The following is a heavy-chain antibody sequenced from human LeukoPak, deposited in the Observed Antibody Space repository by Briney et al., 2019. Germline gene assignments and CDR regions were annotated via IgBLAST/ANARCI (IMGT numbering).Heavy chain of an antibody. CDR2: IYSGGST. D-gene: IGHD3-22*01. J-gene: IGHJ4*02. V-gene: IGHV3-66*02. CDR1: GFTVSSNY. CDR3: ARGRYDSSGCYYYFDY. Sequence: GGSLRLSCAASGFTVSSNYMSWVRQAPGKGLEWVSVIYSGGSTYYADSVKGRFTISRDNSKNTLYLQMNSLRAEDTAVYYCARGRYDSSGCYYYFDYWGQGTLVTVSS.